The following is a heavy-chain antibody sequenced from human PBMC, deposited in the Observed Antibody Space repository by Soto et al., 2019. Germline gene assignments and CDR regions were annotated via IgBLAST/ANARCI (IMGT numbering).Heavy chain of an antibody. CDR3: AGRDCSGTNCYYLDYYYMDV. CDR1: GGSFSSYY. CDR2: IYYSGST. D-gene: IGHD2-2*01. J-gene: IGHJ6*03. Sequence: QVQLQESGPGLVRPSETLSLTCTVSGGSFSSYYWTWIRQSPGKGLEWIGYIYYSGSTDYNPSLRGRLAISIDTSTNQFSLRLNSMTAADTAVYYCAGRDCSGTNCYYLDYYYMDVWGKGTTVTVSS. V-gene: IGHV4-59*08.